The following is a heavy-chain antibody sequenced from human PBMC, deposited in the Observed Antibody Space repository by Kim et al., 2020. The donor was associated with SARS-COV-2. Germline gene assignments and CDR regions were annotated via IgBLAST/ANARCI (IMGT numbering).Heavy chain of an antibody. D-gene: IGHD3-9*01. J-gene: IGHJ6*02. V-gene: IGHV3-7*03. CDR3: ARDHPYYDSLTGMDV. Sequence: DPVKGRFTIARDNAKNSLYLQMNSLRAEDTAVYYCARDHPYYDSLTGMDVWGQGTTVTVSS.